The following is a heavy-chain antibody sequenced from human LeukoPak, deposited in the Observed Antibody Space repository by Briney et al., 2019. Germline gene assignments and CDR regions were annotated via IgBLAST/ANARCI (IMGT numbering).Heavy chain of an antibody. CDR2: ISAYNGST. J-gene: IGHJ5*02. V-gene: IGHV1-18*01. CDR1: GYTFTSYG. Sequence: ASVKVSCKASGYTFTSYGISWVRQAPGQGLEWMGWISAYNGSTNYAQKLQGRVTMTTDTSTSTAYMELRSLRSDDTAVYYWARYDDSSGYYFTWFDPWGQGTLVTVSS. D-gene: IGHD3-22*01. CDR3: ARYDDSSGYYFTWFDP.